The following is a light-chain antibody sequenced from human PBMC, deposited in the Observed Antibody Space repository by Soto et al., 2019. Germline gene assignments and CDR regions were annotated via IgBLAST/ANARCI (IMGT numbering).Light chain of an antibody. CDR2: GAS. J-gene: IGKJ4*01. V-gene: IGKV3D-20*02. CDR3: QQRSNWPPV. Sequence: IVMTQSPATLSVSPGERATLSCRASQSVSSNLAWYQQKPGQAPRLLIYGASSRATGIPDRFSGSGSGTDFTLTISRLEPEDFAVYYCQQRSNWPPVFGGGTKVDIK. CDR1: QSVSSN.